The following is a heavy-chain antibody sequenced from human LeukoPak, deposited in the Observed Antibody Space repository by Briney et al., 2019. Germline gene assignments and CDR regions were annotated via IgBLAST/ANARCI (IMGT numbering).Heavy chain of an antibody. V-gene: IGHV3-11*01. J-gene: IGHJ6*02. CDR3: ARGISAADIYYYYGMDV. CDR2: ISRSGSTI. D-gene: IGHD6-13*01. CDR1: GFTFSDYY. Sequence: AGGSLRLSCAASGFTFSDYYMSWIRQAPGKGLEWVSYISRSGSTIYYADSVKGRFTISRDNAKNSLYLQMNSLSAEDTAVYYCARGISAADIYYYYGMDVWGQGTTVTVSS.